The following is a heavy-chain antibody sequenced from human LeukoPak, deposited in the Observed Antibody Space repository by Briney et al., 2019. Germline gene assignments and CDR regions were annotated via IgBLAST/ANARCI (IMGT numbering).Heavy chain of an antibody. Sequence: GSLRLSCAASGFTFSSYAMNWVRQAPGKGLEWVSSISSSSSYIYYADSVKGRFTISRDNAKNSLYLQMNSLRAEDTAVYYCARSGRYDILTGYANWGQGTLVTVSS. CDR3: ARSGRYDILTGYAN. J-gene: IGHJ4*02. CDR1: GFTFSSYA. CDR2: ISSSSSYI. D-gene: IGHD3-9*01. V-gene: IGHV3-21*01.